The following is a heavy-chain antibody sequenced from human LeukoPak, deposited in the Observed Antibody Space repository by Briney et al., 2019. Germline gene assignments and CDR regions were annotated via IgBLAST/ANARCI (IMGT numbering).Heavy chain of an antibody. V-gene: IGHV4-4*02. CDR3: ARQKWEQQGRDYYFNGLDV. CDR2: IYLYGTT. D-gene: IGHD1/OR15-1a*01. CDR1: IGSISSSKW. J-gene: IGHJ6*02. Sequence: SETLSLTCSVSIGSISSSKWWSWVRQSPVKGLEWTGEIYLYGTTNYNPSFTGRVTMSVDRSRNQFSLKLTSVTAADTAVYYCARQKWEQQGRDYYFNGLDVWGPGTTVIVSS.